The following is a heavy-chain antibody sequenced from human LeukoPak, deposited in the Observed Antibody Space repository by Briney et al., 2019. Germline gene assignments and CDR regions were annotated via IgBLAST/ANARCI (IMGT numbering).Heavy chain of an antibody. Sequence: SSETLSLTCTVSGGSISSYYWTWIRQPPGKGLEWIGYIYYSGSTNYNPSLKSRVTISVDTSKNQFSLELSPVTAADTAVYYCARHAGVRGGAGYYYYYYMDVWGKGTTVTISS. CDR1: GGSISSYY. V-gene: IGHV4-59*08. CDR3: ARHAGVRGGAGYYYYYYMDV. CDR2: IYYSGST. D-gene: IGHD3-10*01. J-gene: IGHJ6*03.